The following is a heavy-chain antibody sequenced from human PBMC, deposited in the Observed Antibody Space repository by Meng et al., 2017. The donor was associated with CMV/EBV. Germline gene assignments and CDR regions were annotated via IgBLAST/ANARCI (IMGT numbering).Heavy chain of an antibody. CDR1: GFTFSSYW. J-gene: IGHJ6*02. CDR2: INSDGSST. V-gene: IGHV3-74*01. Sequence: GESLKISCAASGFTFSSYWMHWVRQAPGKGLVWVSRINSDGSSTSYADSVKGRFTISRDNAKNTLYLQMNSLRAEDTAVYYCARDYHDWLPDYYYGMDVWGQGTTVTVSS. D-gene: IGHD3-9*01. CDR3: ARDYHDWLPDYYYGMDV.